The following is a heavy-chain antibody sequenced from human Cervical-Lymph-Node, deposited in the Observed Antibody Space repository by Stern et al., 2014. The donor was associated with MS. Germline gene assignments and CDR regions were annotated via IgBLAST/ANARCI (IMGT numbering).Heavy chain of an antibody. CDR2: FHNTVGT. CDR1: GGPIGAYY. CDR3: ARGVGAATLTLDY. V-gene: IGHV4-59*01. D-gene: IGHD1-26*01. J-gene: IGHJ4*02. Sequence: QVQLQESGPGLVRPSETLSLTCSVSGGPIGAYYWNWIRQTPGKGLEWIGYFHNTVGTNYNPSLRTGVAISVDTSKNQFTLRLTSVTAADTAVYFCARGVGAATLTLDYWGQGTLVTVSS.